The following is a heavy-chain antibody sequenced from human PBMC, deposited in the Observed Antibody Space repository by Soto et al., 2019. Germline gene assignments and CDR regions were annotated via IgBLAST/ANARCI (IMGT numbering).Heavy chain of an antibody. V-gene: IGHV1-69*01. J-gene: IGHJ5*02. D-gene: IGHD2-15*01. CDR2: IIPIFGTA. CDR3: ARDPGCGGSCYSNWFAP. Sequence: QVQLVQSGAEVKKPGSSVKVSCKASGGTFSSYAISWVRQAPGQGLEWMGGIIPIFGTAHYAQKFQGRVTITADESTSTAYMELSSLRSEDTAVYYCARDPGCGGSCYSNWFAPWGHGTLVTVSS. CDR1: GGTFSSYA.